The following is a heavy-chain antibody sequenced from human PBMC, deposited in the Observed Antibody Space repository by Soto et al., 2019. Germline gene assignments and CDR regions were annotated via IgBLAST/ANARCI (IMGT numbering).Heavy chain of an antibody. Sequence: PGGSLRLSCAASGFTFSSYAMSWVRQAPGKGLEWVSAISGSGGSTYYADSVKGRFTISRDNSKNTLYLQMNSLRAEDTAVYYCAKAYEAQTYYYYYGMDVWGQGTTVTVSS. CDR2: ISGSGGST. J-gene: IGHJ6*02. D-gene: IGHD5-12*01. V-gene: IGHV3-23*01. CDR3: AKAYEAQTYYYYYGMDV. CDR1: GFTFSSYA.